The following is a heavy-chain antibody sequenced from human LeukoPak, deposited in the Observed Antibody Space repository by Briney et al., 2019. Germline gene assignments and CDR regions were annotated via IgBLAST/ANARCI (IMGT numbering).Heavy chain of an antibody. CDR2: ISYDGSNK. CDR3: AKGWLFSSGWYEDFQH. D-gene: IGHD6-19*01. J-gene: IGHJ1*01. Sequence: GRSLRLSCAASGFTFSSYGMHWVRQAPGKGLEWVAVISYDGSNKYYADSVKGRFTISRDNSKNTLYLQMNSLRAEDTAVYYCAKGWLFSSGWYEDFQHWGQGTLVTVSS. V-gene: IGHV3-30*18. CDR1: GFTFSSYG.